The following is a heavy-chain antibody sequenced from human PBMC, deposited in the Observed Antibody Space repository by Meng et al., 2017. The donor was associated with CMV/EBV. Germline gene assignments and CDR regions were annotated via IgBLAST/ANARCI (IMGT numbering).Heavy chain of an antibody. D-gene: IGHD2-15*01. V-gene: IGHV4-59*01. CDR1: GGSISSYY. CDR3: ARGGDGYCSGGSCYSSYYYGMDV. CDR2: IYYSGST. J-gene: IGHJ6*02. Sequence: SETLSLTCTVSGGSISSYYWSWIRQSPGKGLEWIGYIYYSGSTNYNPSLKSRVTISVDTSKNQFSLKLSSVTAADTAVYYCARGGDGYCSGGSCYSSYYYGMDVWGQGTTVTVSS.